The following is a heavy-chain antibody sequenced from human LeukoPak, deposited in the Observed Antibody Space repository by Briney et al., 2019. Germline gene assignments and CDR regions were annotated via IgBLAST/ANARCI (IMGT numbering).Heavy chain of an antibody. J-gene: IGHJ1*01. D-gene: IGHD3-9*01. CDR1: GFTFSSYS. CDR3: AREREYYDILSGSIQH. Sequence: GGSLRLSCAASGFTFSSYSMNWVRQAPGKGLEWVSYISSSSSTIHYADSVKGRFTISRDNAKNSLYLQMHSLRAEDTAVYYCAREREYYDILSGSIQHWGQGTLVTVSS. CDR2: ISSSSSTI. V-gene: IGHV3-48*04.